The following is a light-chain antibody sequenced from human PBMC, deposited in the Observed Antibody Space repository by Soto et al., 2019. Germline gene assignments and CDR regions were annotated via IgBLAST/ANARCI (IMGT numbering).Light chain of an antibody. J-gene: IGKJ1*01. V-gene: IGKV1-39*01. CDR1: QTISSW. CDR2: AAS. CDR3: QQSYSTPT. Sequence: IPITQSPPAVSGYVRDRGTITCRASQTISSWLAWYQQKPGKAPKLLIYAASSLQSGVPSRFSGSGSGTDFTLTISSLQPEDFATYYCQQSYSTPTFGQGTKVDI.